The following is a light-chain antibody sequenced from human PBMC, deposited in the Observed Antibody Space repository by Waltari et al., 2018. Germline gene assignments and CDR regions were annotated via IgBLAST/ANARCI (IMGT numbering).Light chain of an antibody. CDR1: TSDVGSYNY. J-gene: IGLJ2*01. V-gene: IGLV2-14*03. Sequence: QSALTQPASVSGSPEQSITISCTGTTSDVGSYNYVSWYQQHPGKAPKLMIYDVTNRPSGFSNRFSGSKSGNTASLTISGLQAEDEADYYCSSYTSINTLVVFGGGTKLTVL. CDR2: DVT. CDR3: SSYTSINTLVV.